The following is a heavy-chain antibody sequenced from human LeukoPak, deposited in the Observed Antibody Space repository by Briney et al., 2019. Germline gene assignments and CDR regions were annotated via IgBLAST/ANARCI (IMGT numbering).Heavy chain of an antibody. Sequence: GGSLRLSCAASGFTFRSYEMNWVRQAPGKGLEWVSYISSSGSTIFYADSVKGRFTISRENAKNSLYLQMNSLTAGDTAVYFCSRVGSSGWPNYFDSWGQGTLVTVSS. V-gene: IGHV3-48*03. J-gene: IGHJ4*02. CDR2: ISSSGSTI. CDR3: SRVGSSGWPNYFDS. CDR1: GFTFRSYE. D-gene: IGHD6-19*01.